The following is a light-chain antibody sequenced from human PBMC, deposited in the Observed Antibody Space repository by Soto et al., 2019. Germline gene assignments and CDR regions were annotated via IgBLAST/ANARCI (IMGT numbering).Light chain of an antibody. J-gene: IGKJ5*01. CDR1: QGISSY. CDR2: GAS. Sequence: DIQLTQSPSFLSASVGDRVTISCRASQGISSYLAWYQHKPGKAPKVLIYGASTLQSGVPSRFSGSGSGTDFTLTISSLEPEDSAVYYCQQRHMWPITFGQGTRLEIK. CDR3: QQRHMWPIT. V-gene: IGKV1-9*01.